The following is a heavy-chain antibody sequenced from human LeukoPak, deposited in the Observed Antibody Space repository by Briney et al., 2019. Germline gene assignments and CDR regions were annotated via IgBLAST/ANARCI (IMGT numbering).Heavy chain of an antibody. Sequence: SETLSLTCTVSGGSISSGDYYWSWIRQPPGKGLEWIGYIYYRGSTYYNPSLKRRVTISVDTSKNQFSLKLSSVTAADTAVYYCARAGGYYYDSSGYGNYYYMDVWGKGTTVTVSS. D-gene: IGHD3-22*01. CDR2: IYYRGST. V-gene: IGHV4-30-4*08. J-gene: IGHJ6*03. CDR3: ARAGGYYYDSSGYGNYYYMDV. CDR1: GGSISSGDYY.